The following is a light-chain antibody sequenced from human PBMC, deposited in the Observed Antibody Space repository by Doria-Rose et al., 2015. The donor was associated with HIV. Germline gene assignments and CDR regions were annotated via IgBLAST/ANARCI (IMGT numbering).Light chain of an antibody. J-gene: IGKJ5*01. CDR2: AAS. CDR3: QQYKSYPIT. V-gene: IGKV1-16*02. Sequence: VGDRVTITCRASQEINTYVAWIQQKPGKAPKSLIYAASSLQSGVPSKFRGSGSETDFTLTITSLQPEDFATYYCQQYKSYPITFGQGTLLEIK. CDR1: QEINTY.